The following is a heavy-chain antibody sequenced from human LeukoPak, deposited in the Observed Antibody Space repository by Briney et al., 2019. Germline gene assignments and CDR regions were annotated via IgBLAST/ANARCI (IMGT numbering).Heavy chain of an antibody. CDR3: ARGADRYCSSTSCYPYYYGMDV. V-gene: IGHV1-8*01. J-gene: IGHJ6*02. D-gene: IGHD2-2*01. CDR2: MNPNSGNT. CDR1: GYTFTSYD. Sequence: VASVKVSCKASGYTFTSYDINWVRQATGQGLEWMGWMNPNSGNTGYAQKFQGRVTMTRNTFISTAYMELSSLRSEDTAVYYCARGADRYCSSTSCYPYYYGMDVWGQGTTVTVSS.